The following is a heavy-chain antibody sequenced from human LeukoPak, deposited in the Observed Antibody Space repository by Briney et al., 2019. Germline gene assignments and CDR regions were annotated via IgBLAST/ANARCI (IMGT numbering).Heavy chain of an antibody. CDR2: VKQDGGEQ. D-gene: IGHD6-19*01. CDR3: ARDKEEGSSSGSIFDI. J-gene: IGHJ3*02. V-gene: IGHV3-7*01. CDR1: GFTFSNCW. Sequence: GGSLRLSCVTSGFTFSNCWMSWVRQAPGKGLEWVANVKQDGGEQYYVDSVKGRFTISRDNAKNSLYLQMNNLRAEDTAVYYCARDKEEGSSSGSIFDIWGQGTVVTVSS.